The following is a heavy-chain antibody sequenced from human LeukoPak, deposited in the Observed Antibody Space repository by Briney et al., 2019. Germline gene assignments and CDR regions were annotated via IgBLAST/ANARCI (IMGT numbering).Heavy chain of an antibody. Sequence: GGSLRLSCAASGFTFSNYAMSWIRQAPGKGLEWVSYISSSSSYTNYADSVKGRFTISRDNAKNSLYLQMNSLRAEDTAVYYCARGGVDSSGYRFDYWGQGTLVTVSS. CDR1: GFTFSNYA. CDR3: ARGGVDSSGYRFDY. J-gene: IGHJ4*02. D-gene: IGHD3-22*01. CDR2: ISSSSSYT. V-gene: IGHV3-11*05.